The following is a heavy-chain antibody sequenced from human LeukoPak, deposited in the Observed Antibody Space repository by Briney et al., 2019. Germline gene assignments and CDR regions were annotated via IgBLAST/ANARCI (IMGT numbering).Heavy chain of an antibody. CDR2: IFWDDNE. CDR3: SHRHNLGVTSPVVTFDS. Sequence: KESGPTLVKPTQTLTLTCTFSGFSLSTGGMGVGWIRQPPGKALEWLAFIFWDDNEHYSPSLKNRLTITKDTSKNQVILTMTNMDPVDTATYYCSHRHNLGVTSPVVTFDSWGQGTLVTVSS. V-gene: IGHV2-5*02. J-gene: IGHJ5*01. CDR1: GFSLSTGGMG. D-gene: IGHD4-17*01.